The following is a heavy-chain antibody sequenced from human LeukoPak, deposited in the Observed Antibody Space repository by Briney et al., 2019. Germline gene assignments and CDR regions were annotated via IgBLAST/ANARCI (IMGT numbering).Heavy chain of an antibody. CDR2: INPSGGST. D-gene: IGHD6-19*01. J-gene: IGHJ5*02. CDR3: ARRDGAGFDP. Sequence: GASVKVSCKASGYTFTSYYMHWVRQXPGXXXXWMGIINPSGGSTSYAQKFQGRVTMTRDTSTSTVYMELSSLRSEDTAVYYCARRDGAGFDPWGQGTLVTVSS. CDR1: GYTFTSYY. V-gene: IGHV1-46*01.